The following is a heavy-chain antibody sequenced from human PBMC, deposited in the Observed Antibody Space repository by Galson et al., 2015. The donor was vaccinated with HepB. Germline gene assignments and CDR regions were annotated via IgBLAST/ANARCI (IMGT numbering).Heavy chain of an antibody. CDR1: GYTFTSYD. CDR2: MNPNSGNT. V-gene: IGHV1-8*01. D-gene: IGHD5-18*01. CDR3: ARAGGIQLWRHWDYYMDV. J-gene: IGHJ6*03. Sequence: SVKVSCKASGYTFTSYDINWVRQATGQGLEWMGWMNPNSGNTGYAQKFQGRVTMTRNTSISTAYMELSSLRSEDTAVYYCARAGGIQLWRHWDYYMDVWGKGTTVTVSS.